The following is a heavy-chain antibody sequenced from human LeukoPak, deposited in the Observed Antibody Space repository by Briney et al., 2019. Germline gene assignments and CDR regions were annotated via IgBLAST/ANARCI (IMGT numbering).Heavy chain of an antibody. CDR1: GGTFSSYA. CDR2: INPNSGGT. J-gene: IGHJ4*02. D-gene: IGHD1-26*01. CDR3: AREGVSWELGY. V-gene: IGHV1-2*02. Sequence: ASVKVSCKASGGTFSSYAISWVRQAPGQGLEWMGWINPNSGGTNYAQKFQGRVTMTRDTSISTAYMELSRLRSDDTAVYYCAREGVSWELGYWGQGTLVTVSS.